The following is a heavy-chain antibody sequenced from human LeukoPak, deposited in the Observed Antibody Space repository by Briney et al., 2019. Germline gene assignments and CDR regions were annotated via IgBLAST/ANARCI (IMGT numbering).Heavy chain of an antibody. CDR1: GHTFSIYN. CDR3: AREGVAATGLDY. CDR2: INPSGGSR. Sequence: ASVKVSCKASGHTFSIYNMHWVRQAPGQGLEWTGIINPSGGSRSNTQKFQGRVTMTRDTSTSTVYMELSSLRSEDTAVYYCAREGVAATGLDYWGQGTLVTVSS. V-gene: IGHV1-46*01. D-gene: IGHD6-13*01. J-gene: IGHJ4*02.